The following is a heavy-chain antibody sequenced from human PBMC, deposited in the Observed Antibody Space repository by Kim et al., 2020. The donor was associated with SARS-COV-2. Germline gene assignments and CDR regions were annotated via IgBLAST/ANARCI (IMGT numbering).Heavy chain of an antibody. Sequence: GGSLRLSCAASGFTFSTYAMHWVRQAPGKGLEWVGIIWVDGINKYYADSVKGRFTISRDNSKNTLYLQMNSLRAEDTVVYYCARDAATGGYFDYCGQGTL. CDR1: GFTFSTYA. CDR2: IWVDGINK. V-gene: IGHV3-33*01. CDR3: ARDAATGGYFDY. J-gene: IGHJ4*02. D-gene: IGHD6-25*01.